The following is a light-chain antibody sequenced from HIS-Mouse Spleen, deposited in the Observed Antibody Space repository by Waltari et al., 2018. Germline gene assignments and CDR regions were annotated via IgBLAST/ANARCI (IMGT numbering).Light chain of an antibody. CDR3: CSYAGSSTWV. CDR2: EGS. V-gene: IGLV2-23*01. Sequence: QSALTQPASVSGSPGQSITISCPGTSSYVGSYNLVSRYQQHPGKAPKLMIYEGSKRPSGVSNRFSGSKSGNTASLTISGLQAEDEADYYCCSYAGSSTWVFGGGTKLTVL. CDR1: SSYVGSYNL. J-gene: IGLJ3*02.